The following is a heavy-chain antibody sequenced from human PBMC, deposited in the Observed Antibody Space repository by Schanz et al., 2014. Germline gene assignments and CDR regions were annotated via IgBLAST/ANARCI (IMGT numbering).Heavy chain of an antibody. CDR3: ARGTDTAMEHRPFDD. D-gene: IGHD5-18*01. CDR1: GFTFSSYG. CDR2: IGYDGSEK. V-gene: IGHV3-33*08. J-gene: IGHJ4*02. Sequence: QVQLVESGGGVVQPGRSLRLSCAASGFTFSSYGMNWVRQAPGKGLEWVANIGYDGSEKYYVDSVKGRFTISRDNAKNSLYLQMNSLRAEDTALYYCARGTDTAMEHRPFDDWGQGTLVTVSS.